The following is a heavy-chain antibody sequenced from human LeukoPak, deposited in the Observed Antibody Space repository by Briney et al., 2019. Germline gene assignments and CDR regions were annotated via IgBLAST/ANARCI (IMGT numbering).Heavy chain of an antibody. J-gene: IGHJ5*02. CDR1: GFSIGSGYY. CDR3: ARDAYDYNTNPANWFDP. CDR2: IHHSGNT. V-gene: IGHV4-38-2*02. D-gene: IGHD5-24*01. Sequence: SETLSLTCAVSGFSIGSGYYWSWIRQPPGEGLEWIGRIHHSGNTYNNAALKSRVTISIDSSKNHFSLKLSSMTAADTAVYYCARDAYDYNTNPANWFDPWGQGTLVTVSS.